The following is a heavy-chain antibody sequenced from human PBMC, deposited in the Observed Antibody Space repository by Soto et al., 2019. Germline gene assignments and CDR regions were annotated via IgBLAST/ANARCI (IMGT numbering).Heavy chain of an antibody. V-gene: IGHV1-46*01. CDR1: GYTFTTYY. J-gene: IGHJ4*02. Sequence: XSGKVSCQASGYTFTTYYMPWVRQAPGQGLEWVGIFNPSGGGTSYAQKFQGRVTMTRDTSTSTVYLELSSLRSEDTAVYYCARGRRGIAARPSAFDYWGEGTLVTVSS. CDR2: FNPSGGGT. CDR3: ARGRRGIAARPSAFDY. D-gene: IGHD6-6*01.